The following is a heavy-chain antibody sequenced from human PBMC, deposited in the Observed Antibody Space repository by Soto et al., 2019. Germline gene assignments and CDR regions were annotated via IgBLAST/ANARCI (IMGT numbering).Heavy chain of an antibody. CDR2: IYYSGST. D-gene: IGHD3-16*02. V-gene: IGHV4-31*03. Sequence: PSETLSLTCTFSCGSIISGGYYWSWIRQHPGKGLEWIGYIYYSGSTYYNPSLKSRVTISVDTSKDQFSLKLSSVTAADTAVYYCARAVLSKYYYYGMDVWGQGTTVTVSS. CDR1: CGSIISGGYY. J-gene: IGHJ6*02. CDR3: ARAVLSKYYYYGMDV.